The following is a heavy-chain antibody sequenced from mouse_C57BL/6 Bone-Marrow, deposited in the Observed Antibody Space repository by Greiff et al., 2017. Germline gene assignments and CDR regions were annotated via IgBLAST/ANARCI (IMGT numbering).Heavy chain of an antibody. CDR2: ILPGSGST. CDR1: GYTFTGYW. D-gene: IGHD1-1*01. Sequence: QVQLQQSGAELMKPGASVKLSCKATGYTFTGYWIEWVKQRPGHGLEWIGEILPGSGSTNYNEKFKGKATFTAATSSNTAYMQLSSLTTEGSAIYYCASLNYYGSRFYAMDYWGQGTSVTVSS. CDR3: ASLNYYGSRFYAMDY. J-gene: IGHJ4*01. V-gene: IGHV1-9*01.